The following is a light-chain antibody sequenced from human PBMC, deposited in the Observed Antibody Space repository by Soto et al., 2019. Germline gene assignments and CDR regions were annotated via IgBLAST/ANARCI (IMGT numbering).Light chain of an antibody. CDR2: GAS. CDR1: QSVSSSY. V-gene: IGKV3-20*01. Sequence: EIVLTQSPCTLSLAPGERATLACRASQSVSSSYLASYHQKPGQAPRLLIYGASSRVTDIPDRFSGSGSGTDFTLTISSLEPEDFAVYCCKQFATLPASTFGHGTRLESK. CDR3: KQFATLPAST. J-gene: IGKJ5*01.